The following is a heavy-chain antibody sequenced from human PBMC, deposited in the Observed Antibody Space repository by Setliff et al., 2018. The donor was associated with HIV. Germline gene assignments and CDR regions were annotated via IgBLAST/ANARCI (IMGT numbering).Heavy chain of an antibody. Sequence: PSETLSLTCSVSGGSINNDIYFWTWIRQHPGKGLEWIGYIYYSGNTYYHPSLKSRFTISVDTSKNQFSLRLTSVTAADAAIYFCARSGRTSPYWFDYWGQGIPVTVSS. CDR3: ARSGRTSPYWFDY. CDR2: IYYSGNT. V-gene: IGHV4-31*03. CDR1: GGSINNDIYF. J-gene: IGHJ4*02. D-gene: IGHD1-1*01.